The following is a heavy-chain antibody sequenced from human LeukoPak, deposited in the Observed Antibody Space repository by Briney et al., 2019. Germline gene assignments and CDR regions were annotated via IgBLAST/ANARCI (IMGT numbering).Heavy chain of an antibody. Sequence: GGSLRLSCATSGFTFSTYAMSWVRQAPGKGLEWVSATSGSGSSTYYTDSVKGRFAISRDNSKNTLYLQMNSLRAEDTAVYYCAKAQNRGYSYGYPYFDSWGQGTLVTVSS. J-gene: IGHJ4*02. CDR2: TSGSGSST. V-gene: IGHV3-23*01. CDR1: GFTFSTYA. CDR3: AKAQNRGYSYGYPYFDS. D-gene: IGHD5-18*01.